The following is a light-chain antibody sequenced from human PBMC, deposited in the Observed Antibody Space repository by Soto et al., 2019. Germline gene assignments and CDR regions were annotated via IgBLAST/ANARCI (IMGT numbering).Light chain of an antibody. CDR2: GAS. CDR3: QQYNTWPPT. CDR1: QSVSSN. V-gene: IGKV3-15*01. Sequence: EIVMTQSPATLYVSPGERATLSCRASQSVSSNLAWYQQKPGQAPRLLIYGASTRATGIPARFSGSRSGTEFTLTISSLQSEDFAVYYCQQYNTWPPTFGQGTRLEIK. J-gene: IGKJ5*01.